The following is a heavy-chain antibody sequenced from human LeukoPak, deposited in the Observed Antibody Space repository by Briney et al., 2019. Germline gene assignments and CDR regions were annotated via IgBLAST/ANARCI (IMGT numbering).Heavy chain of an antibody. CDR2: INPNSGGT. J-gene: IGHJ5*02. V-gene: IGHV1-2*04. CDR3: ARDRRVVRSGDYGLFDP. CDR1: GYTFTGYY. Sequence: ASVKVSCKASGYTFTGYYVHWVRQAPGQGLEWMGWINPNSGGTNYAQKFQGWVTMTRDTSIRTAYMELSRLRSDDTAVYYCARDRRVVRSGDYGLFDPWGQGTLVTVSS. D-gene: IGHD4-17*01.